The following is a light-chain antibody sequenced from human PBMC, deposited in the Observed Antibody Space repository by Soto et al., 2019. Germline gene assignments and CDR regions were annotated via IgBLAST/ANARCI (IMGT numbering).Light chain of an antibody. CDR2: EVT. J-gene: IGLJ3*02. V-gene: IGLV2-8*01. Sequence: QSVLTQPPSASGSPGQSVTISCTGTSSDVGGYDYVSWYQQHPGKAPKLMIYEVTKRPSGVPDRFSGSKSGNTASLTVSGLQAEDEADYYCSSYAGSFYTWVFGGGTKLTVL. CDR1: SSDVGGYDY. CDR3: SSYAGSFYTWV.